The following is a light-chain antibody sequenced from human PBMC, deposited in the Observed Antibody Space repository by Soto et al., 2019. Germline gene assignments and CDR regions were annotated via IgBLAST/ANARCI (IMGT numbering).Light chain of an antibody. Sequence: DIQMTQSPSPLSASVGDRVSITCRASQSISRYVSWYQQKPGKVPKLLIYSASNLQSGVPSRFSGRGSGTEFTLTISSLQPEDLATYYCLQSYSTPWTFGQGTKVDI. CDR2: SAS. J-gene: IGKJ1*01. CDR1: QSISRY. CDR3: LQSYSTPWT. V-gene: IGKV1-39*01.